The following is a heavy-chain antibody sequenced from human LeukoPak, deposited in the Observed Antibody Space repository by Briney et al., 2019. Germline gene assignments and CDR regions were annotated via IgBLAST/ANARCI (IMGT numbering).Heavy chain of an antibody. J-gene: IGHJ6*03. D-gene: IGHD2-2*01. CDR2: MDPNSANT. CDR1: GYTFTIYD. Sequence: GASVKVSFKASGYTFTIYDFNWGRQAPGQGLEWMGWMDPNSANTGYAQKFQGRVTMTRATSISTAYMELSSLTSEDTAVYFCARGPGCISTTCPYYIDVWGKGTSVTISS. CDR3: ARGPGCISTTCPYYIDV. V-gene: IGHV1-8*02.